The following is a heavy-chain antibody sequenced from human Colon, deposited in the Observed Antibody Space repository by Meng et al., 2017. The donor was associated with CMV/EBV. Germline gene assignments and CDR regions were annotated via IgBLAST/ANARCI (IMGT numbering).Heavy chain of an antibody. CDR2: IRDSDGVA. CDR3: AKEGVGAVDY. Sequence: GGSLRLSCAASGFSISNSRMSWVRRAPGKGLEWISRIRDSDGVASYADSVRGRFTISRDNSKNTLYLQMNSLRAEDTAVYYCAKEGVGAVDYWGQGTLVTVSS. D-gene: IGHD1-26*01. CDR1: GFSISNSR. J-gene: IGHJ4*02. V-gene: IGHV3-23*01.